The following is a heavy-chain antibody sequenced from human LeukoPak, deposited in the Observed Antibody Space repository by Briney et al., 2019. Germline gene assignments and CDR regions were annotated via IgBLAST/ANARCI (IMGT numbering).Heavy chain of an antibody. CDR3: ARWGTPTVTLDY. J-gene: IGHJ4*02. V-gene: IGHV3-33*01. Sequence: PGRSLRLSCAASGFTFSSYGMHWVRQAPGKGLEGVAVIWYDGSNKYYADSVKGRFTISRDNSKNTLYLQMNSLRAEDTAVYYCARWGTPTVTLDYWGQGTLVTVSS. CDR2: IWYDGSNK. CDR1: GFTFSSYG. D-gene: IGHD4-17*01.